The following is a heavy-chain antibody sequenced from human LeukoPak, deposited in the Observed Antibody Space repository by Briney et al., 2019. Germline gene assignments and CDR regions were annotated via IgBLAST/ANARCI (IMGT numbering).Heavy chain of an antibody. Sequence: GGSLRLSCAASGFTFSSYAMHWVRQAPGKGLEYVSAISSNGGSTYYANSVKGRFTISRDNSKNTLYLQMGSLRAGDMAVYYCARVGAAAGTYDYWGQGTLVTVSS. D-gene: IGHD6-13*01. CDR1: GFTFSSYA. CDR3: ARVGAAAGTYDY. J-gene: IGHJ4*02. V-gene: IGHV3-64*01. CDR2: ISSNGGST.